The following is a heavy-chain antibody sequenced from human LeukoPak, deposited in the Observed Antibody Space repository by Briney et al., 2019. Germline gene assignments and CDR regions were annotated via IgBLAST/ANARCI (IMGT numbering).Heavy chain of an antibody. V-gene: IGHV4-38-2*02. CDR1: GSISSYY. D-gene: IGHD2-15*01. Sequence: PSETLSLTCTVSGSISSYYWGWIRQPPGKGLEWIGSIYHSGSTYYNPSLKSRVTISVDTSKNQFSLKLSSVTAADTAVYYCARMEVGSSQFDYWGQGTLVTVSS. CDR2: IYHSGST. J-gene: IGHJ4*02. CDR3: ARMEVGSSQFDY.